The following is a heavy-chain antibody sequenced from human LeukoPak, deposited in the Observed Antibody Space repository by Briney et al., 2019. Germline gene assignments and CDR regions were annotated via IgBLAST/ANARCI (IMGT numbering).Heavy chain of an antibody. CDR1: GGSISSSSYY. CDR2: IYYSGST. V-gene: IGHV4-39*07. D-gene: IGHD3-22*01. CDR3: ARGPYSYDSSGAFDI. J-gene: IGHJ3*02. Sequence: KPSETLSLTCTVSGGSISSSSYYWGWIRQPPGKGLEWIGSIYYSGSTYYNPSLKSRVTISVDTSKNQFSLKLSSVTAADTAVYFCARGPYSYDSSGAFDIWGQGTMVTVSP.